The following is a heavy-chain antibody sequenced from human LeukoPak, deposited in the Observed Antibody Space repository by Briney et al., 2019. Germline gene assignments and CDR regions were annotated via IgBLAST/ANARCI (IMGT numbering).Heavy chain of an antibody. D-gene: IGHD3-22*01. J-gene: IGHJ4*02. CDR1: GFTFSSYA. CDR3: AKGRTPFYSDSSGYHTSPYDY. V-gene: IGHV3-23*01. CDR2: ISGSGGST. Sequence: GGSLRLSCAASGFTFSSYAMSWVRQAPGKGLEWVSAISGSGGSTYYADSVKGRFTISRDNSRNTLYLQMDTLRAEDTALYYCAKGRTPFYSDSSGYHTSPYDYWGQGTLVTVSS.